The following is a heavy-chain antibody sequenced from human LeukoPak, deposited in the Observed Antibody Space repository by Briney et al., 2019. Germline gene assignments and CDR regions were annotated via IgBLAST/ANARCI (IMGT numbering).Heavy chain of an antibody. V-gene: IGHV3-23*01. CDR3: ARHRENSGDSCLHDD. Sequence: AGGSLRLSCAASGFTFSSYAMSWVRQAPGKGLEWVSAISGSGGSTYYADSVKGRFTISRDNSKNTLHLLMSSLRADDTAVYYCARHRENSGDSCLHDDWGQGTLVTVSS. J-gene: IGHJ4*02. CDR1: GFTFSSYA. CDR2: ISGSGGST. D-gene: IGHD4-17*01.